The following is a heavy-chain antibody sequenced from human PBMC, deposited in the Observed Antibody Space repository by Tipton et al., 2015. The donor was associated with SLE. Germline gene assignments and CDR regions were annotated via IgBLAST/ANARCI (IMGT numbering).Heavy chain of an antibody. CDR3: TTSEPTVTTDYYYMGV. V-gene: IGHV3-15*01. Sequence: SLRLSCAASGFTFSNAWMSWVRQAPGKGLEWVGRIKSKTDGGTTDYAAPVKGRFTISRDDSKNTLYLQMNSLKTEDTAVYYCTTSEPTVTTDYYYMGVWGKGTTVTVSS. J-gene: IGHJ6*03. CDR2: IKSKTDGGTT. CDR1: GFTFSNAW. D-gene: IGHD4-17*01.